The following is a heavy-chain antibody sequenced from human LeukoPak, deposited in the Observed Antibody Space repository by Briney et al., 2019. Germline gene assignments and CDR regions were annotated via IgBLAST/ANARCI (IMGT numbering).Heavy chain of an antibody. V-gene: IGHV3-74*01. Sequence: GGSLRLSCGASGYTFSIYWMNCVRHAPGEGLVWVSRMNSDGSSTSYADSVKGRFTISRDNAKKTLYLQMNTLRAEDTAVYYCARRAVHFHSYYCYYMDVWGKGTTVTVSS. J-gene: IGHJ6*03. CDR2: MNSDGSST. CDR3: ARRAVHFHSYYCYYMDV. CDR1: GYTFSIYW. D-gene: IGHD3-3*02.